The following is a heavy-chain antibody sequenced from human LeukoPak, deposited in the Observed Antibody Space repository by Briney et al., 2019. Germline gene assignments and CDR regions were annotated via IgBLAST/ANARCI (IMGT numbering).Heavy chain of an antibody. CDR1: GFTFSSYA. J-gene: IGHJ4*02. V-gene: IGHV3-23*01. CDR3: AKGARITMVRGAHFDY. CDR2: ISGSGGST. D-gene: IGHD3-10*01. Sequence: PGGSLRLSCAASGFTFSSYAMSWVRQAPGKGLEWVSAISGSGGSTYYADSVKGRFTISRDNSKNTLYLQMNSLRAEDTAVYYCAKGARITMVRGAHFDYWGQGTLVTVSS.